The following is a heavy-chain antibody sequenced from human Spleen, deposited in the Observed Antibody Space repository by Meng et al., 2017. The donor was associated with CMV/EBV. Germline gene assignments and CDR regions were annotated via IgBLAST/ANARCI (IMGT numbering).Heavy chain of an antibody. J-gene: IGHJ4*02. CDR1: GFTFSPYR. CDR2: ISSSSTYI. V-gene: IGHV3-21*01. CDR3: ARDAYDSSSYFDY. D-gene: IGHD6-6*01. Sequence: CAHSGFTFSPYRMSWVRQAPGKGLEWVSSISSSSTYIYYADSVRGRFTISRDNAKNSLYLQMNSLRVEDTAVYYCARDAYDSSSYFDYWGQGTLVTVSS.